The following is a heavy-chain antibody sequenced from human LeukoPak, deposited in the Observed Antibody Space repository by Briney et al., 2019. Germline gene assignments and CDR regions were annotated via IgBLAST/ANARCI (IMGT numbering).Heavy chain of an antibody. D-gene: IGHD6-13*01. CDR2: ISGSGGST. CDR1: GFTVSSNY. CDR3: AKGPNSWTFFDP. Sequence: PGGSLRLSCAASGFTVSSNYMSWVRQAPGKGLEWVSAISGSGGSTYYADSVKGRFTISRDNSKNTLYLQMNSLRAEDTAVYYCAKGPNSWTFFDPWGQGTLVTVSS. V-gene: IGHV3-23*01. J-gene: IGHJ5*02.